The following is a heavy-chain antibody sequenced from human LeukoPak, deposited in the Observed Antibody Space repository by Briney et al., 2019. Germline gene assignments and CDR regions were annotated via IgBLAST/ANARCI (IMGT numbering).Heavy chain of an antibody. Sequence: SETLSLTCAVSGDSISSGGYSWSWNRQPRGKGLEWIGYIYHSGSTYYNPSLKSRVTISVDRSKNQFSLKLSSVTAADTAVYYCARGPVSPKDYYYYYGMDVWGQGTTVTVSS. CDR1: GDSISSGGYS. CDR3: ARGPVSPKDYYYYYGMDV. CDR2: IYHSGST. V-gene: IGHV4-30-2*01. J-gene: IGHJ6*02. D-gene: IGHD2-8*01.